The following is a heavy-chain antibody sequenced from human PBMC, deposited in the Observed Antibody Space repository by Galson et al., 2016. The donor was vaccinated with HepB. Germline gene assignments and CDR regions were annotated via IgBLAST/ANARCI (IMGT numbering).Heavy chain of an antibody. CDR1: GFTFSSYD. CDR3: ARAVAGTGWFDP. D-gene: IGHD6-19*01. CDR2: IGAAGET. Sequence: SLRLSCAASGFTFSSYDMHWVRQTTAKGLEWVSGIGAAGETYYRGSVKGRFTISRENAKNSLYLQMNSLRAGDTAVYYCARAVAGTGWFDPWGQGTLVTVSS. V-gene: IGHV3-13*04. J-gene: IGHJ5*02.